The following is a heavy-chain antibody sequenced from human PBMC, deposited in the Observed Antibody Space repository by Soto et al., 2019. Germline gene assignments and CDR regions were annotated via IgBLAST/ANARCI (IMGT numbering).Heavy chain of an antibody. J-gene: IGHJ4*02. Sequence: PGGSLRLSCAASGFTFSSYAMSWVRQAPGKGLEWVSAISGSGGSTYYADSVKGRFTISRDNSKNTLYLQMNSLRAEDTAVYYCATGPQGNSIYRYGGQGTMVTVSS. CDR1: GFTFSSYA. CDR3: ATGPQGNSIYRY. CDR2: ISGSGGST. V-gene: IGHV3-23*01. D-gene: IGHD1-7*01.